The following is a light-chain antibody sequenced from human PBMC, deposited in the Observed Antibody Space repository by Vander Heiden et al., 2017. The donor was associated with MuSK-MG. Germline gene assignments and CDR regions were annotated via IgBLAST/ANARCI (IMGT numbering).Light chain of an antibody. CDR3: QQYDIYPVT. J-gene: IGKJ4*01. Sequence: DSRMTQSPSTLSAFVGDRVTLTCRARASISSWSAWYQQQAGRPPNLLIYKASNLESRVPSRFSGSGSGTEFTLTISSLQPDDFATYYCQQYDIYPVTFGGGTKVEI. CDR2: KAS. CDR1: ASISSW. V-gene: IGKV1-5*03.